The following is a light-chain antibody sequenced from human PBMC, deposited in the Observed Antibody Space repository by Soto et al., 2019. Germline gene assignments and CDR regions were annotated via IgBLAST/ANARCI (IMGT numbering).Light chain of an antibody. V-gene: IGLV1-51*01. CDR3: GTWDGSLGAVV. J-gene: IGLJ2*01. CDR2: DNN. Sequence: QSVLTQPPSVSAAPGQKVTISCSGSSSNIGNNYVSWYQQLPGTAPKLLIYDNNKRPSGIPDRFSGSKSGTSTTLGITGPQTGDEADYYCGTWDGSLGAVVFGGGTKLTVL. CDR1: SSNIGNNY.